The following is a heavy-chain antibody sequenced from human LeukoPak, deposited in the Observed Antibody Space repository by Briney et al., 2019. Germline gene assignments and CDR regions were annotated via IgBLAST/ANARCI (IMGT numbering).Heavy chain of an antibody. CDR1: GDSVSDNSTT. D-gene: IGHD1-26*01. Sequence: SQTLSLTCAISGDSVSDNSTTWNWIRQSPSRGLEWLGRTYYRSKWYNDYAVSVKSRITISPDTSKNQFSLHLNSVTPEDTAVYYCARGPPWAGANFDFWGQGSLVTVSS. J-gene: IGHJ4*02. V-gene: IGHV6-1*01. CDR3: ARGPPWAGANFDF. CDR2: TYYRSKWYN.